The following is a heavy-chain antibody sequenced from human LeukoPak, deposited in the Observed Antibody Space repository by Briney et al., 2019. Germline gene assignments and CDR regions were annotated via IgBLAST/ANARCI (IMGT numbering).Heavy chain of an antibody. D-gene: IGHD3-9*01. CDR2: MSNDGKNK. CDR3: AREGHSDLLTGYSPVEYYYYMDV. J-gene: IGHJ6*03. Sequence: GRSLRLSCAGSGFTLTNYAVHWVRQAPGKGLEGLAVMSNDGKNKYLAESVKGRVSVSRDISKDTLYLQMDSLRAEDTAVYYCAREGHSDLLTGYSPVEYYYYMDVWGKGPTVTVSS. V-gene: IGHV3-30*04. CDR1: GFTLTNYA.